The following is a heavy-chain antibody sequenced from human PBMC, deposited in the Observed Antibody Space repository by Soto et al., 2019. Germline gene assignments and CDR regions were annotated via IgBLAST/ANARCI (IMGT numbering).Heavy chain of an antibody. Sequence: PGESLKISCKGSGYSFTSYWISWVRQMPGKGLEWMGRIDPSGSYTNYSPSFQGHVTISADKSISTAYLQWSSLKASDTAMYYCAVAAAGHPYYYYYGMDVWGQGTTVTVYS. J-gene: IGHJ6*02. D-gene: IGHD6-13*01. CDR3: AVAAAGHPYYYYYGMDV. CDR2: IDPSGSYT. V-gene: IGHV5-10-1*01. CDR1: GYSFTSYW.